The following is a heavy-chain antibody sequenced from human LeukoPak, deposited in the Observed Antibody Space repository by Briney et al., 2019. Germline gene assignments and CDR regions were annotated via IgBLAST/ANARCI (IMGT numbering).Heavy chain of an antibody. CDR3: ARDSAAMVATATDY. CDR2: ISYDGSNK. V-gene: IGHV3-30*19. D-gene: IGHD5-18*01. CDR1: GYTFSNYG. J-gene: IGHJ4*02. Sequence: GGSLRLSCAASGYTFSNYGIRWVRQAPGKGLEWVAVISYDGSNKYYADSVKGQFTISRDNSKNTLYLQMNSLRAEDTAVYYCARDSAAMVATATDYWGQGTLVTVSS.